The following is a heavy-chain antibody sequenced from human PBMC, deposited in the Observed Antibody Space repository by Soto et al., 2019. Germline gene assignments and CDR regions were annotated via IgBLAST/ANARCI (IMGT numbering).Heavy chain of an antibody. V-gene: IGHV3-30-3*01. J-gene: IGHJ6*02. CDR1: GFTFSSYA. D-gene: IGHD3-10*01. CDR3: TRGTFYYSYGMDV. CDR2: ISYDGSNK. Sequence: QVQLVESGGGVVQPGRSLRLSCAASGFTFSSYAMHWVRQAPGKGLEWVAVISYDGSNKYYADSVKGRFTISRDNSKNTLYLQMNSLRAEDTAVYYCTRGTFYYSYGMDVWGQGTTVTVSS.